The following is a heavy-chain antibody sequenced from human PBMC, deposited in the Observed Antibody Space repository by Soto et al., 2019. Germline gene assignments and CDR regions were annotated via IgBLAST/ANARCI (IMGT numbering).Heavy chain of an antibody. D-gene: IGHD3-16*02. CDR3: ARVDYDYVWGSYRLNWFDP. V-gene: IGHV4-30-4*01. J-gene: IGHJ5*02. CDR1: GGSISSGDXY. CDR2: IYYSGST. Sequence: SETLSLTCTVSGGSISSGDXYWSWIRQPPGKGLEWIGYIYYSGSTYYNPSLKSRVTVSVDTSKNQFSLKLSSVTAADTAVYYCARVDYDYVWGSYRLNWFDPWGQGTLVTVSS.